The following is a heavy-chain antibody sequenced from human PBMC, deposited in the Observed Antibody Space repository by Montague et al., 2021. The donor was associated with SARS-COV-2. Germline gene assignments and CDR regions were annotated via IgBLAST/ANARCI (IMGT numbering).Heavy chain of an antibody. V-gene: IGHV4-4*02. J-gene: IGHJ4*02. Sequence: SETLSLTCAVSGGSISSSNWWSWVRQPPGKGLEWIGEIYHSGCTNYNPSLKRRATISVDKSKNQFSLKLSSVTAADTAVYYCASRGAGWFGSNRERFDYWGQGTLVTVSS. D-gene: IGHD3-10*01. CDR2: IYHSGCT. CDR1: GGSISSSNW. CDR3: ASRGAGWFGSNRERFDY.